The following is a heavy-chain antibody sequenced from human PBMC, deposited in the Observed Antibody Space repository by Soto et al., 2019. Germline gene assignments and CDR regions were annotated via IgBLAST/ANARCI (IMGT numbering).Heavy chain of an antibody. CDR1: GFTFSDYY. Sequence: PGGSLRLSCAASGFTFSDYYMSWIRQAPGKGLEWVSYISSSGGTIFYADSVKGRFTISRDNAKNSLYLQMNSLRAEDTAVYYCAREGGRGDFWSGSGGWFDPWGQGTLVTVSS. J-gene: IGHJ5*02. V-gene: IGHV3-11*01. CDR3: AREGGRGDFWSGSGGWFDP. D-gene: IGHD3-3*01. CDR2: ISSSGGTI.